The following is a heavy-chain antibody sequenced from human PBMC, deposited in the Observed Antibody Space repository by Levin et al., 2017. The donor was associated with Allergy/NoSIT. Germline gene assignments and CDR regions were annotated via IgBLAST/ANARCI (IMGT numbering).Heavy chain of an antibody. D-gene: IGHD1-1*01. J-gene: IGHJ6*02. Sequence: SPTLSLTCTVSGGSVSSGSYYWRWIRQPPGKGLEWIGYIYYSGTTNYNPSLKRRVTMSLDTSKNQFSLKLSSGTAADTAVYYCARLPTWNYYGMEVWGQGTTVTVSS. CDR3: ARLPTWNYYGMEV. V-gene: IGHV4-61*01. CDR2: IYYSGTT. CDR1: GGSVSSGSYY.